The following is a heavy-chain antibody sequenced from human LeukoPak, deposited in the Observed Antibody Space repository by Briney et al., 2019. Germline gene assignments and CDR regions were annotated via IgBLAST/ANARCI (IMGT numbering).Heavy chain of an antibody. CDR3: ARDPKCSGYEFRFDP. V-gene: IGHV1-46*01. Sequence: ASVKVSCKASGYTFTSYYIHWVRQAPGHGLEWLGFINPSGGSTSYVEKFQGRVTMTRDTSASTVYMELTSLTSDDTAMYYCARDPKCSGYEFRFDPWGRGTLVTVSS. D-gene: IGHD5-12*01. J-gene: IGHJ5*02. CDR2: INPSGGST. CDR1: GYTFTSYY.